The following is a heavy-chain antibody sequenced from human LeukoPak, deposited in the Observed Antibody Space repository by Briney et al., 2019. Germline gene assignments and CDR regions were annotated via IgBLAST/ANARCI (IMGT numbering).Heavy chain of an antibody. CDR1: GFTFSSCA. V-gene: IGHV3-23*01. Sequence: GGSLRLSCAASGFTFSSCAMSWVRQAPGKGLEWVSAISGSGGSTYYADSVKGRFTISRDNPKNTLYLQMNSLRAEDTAVYYCAKPNYCSGGSCSNWFDPWGQGTLVTVSS. CDR2: ISGSGGST. J-gene: IGHJ5*02. CDR3: AKPNYCSGGSCSNWFDP. D-gene: IGHD2-15*01.